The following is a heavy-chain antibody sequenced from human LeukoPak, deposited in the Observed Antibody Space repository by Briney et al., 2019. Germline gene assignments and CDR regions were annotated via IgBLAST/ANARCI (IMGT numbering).Heavy chain of an antibody. Sequence: GGTLRLSCAASGFIFSSYGMTWVRQAPGKGLEWVSSISGSGSGGSTYYADSVKGRFTISRDNSKNTLYLQMNSLRVEDAAVYYCAKATSVTTLFDYWGKGTLVTVSS. D-gene: IGHD4-17*01. CDR2: ISGSGSGGST. CDR3: AKATSVTTLFDY. CDR1: GFIFSSYG. V-gene: IGHV3-23*01. J-gene: IGHJ4*02.